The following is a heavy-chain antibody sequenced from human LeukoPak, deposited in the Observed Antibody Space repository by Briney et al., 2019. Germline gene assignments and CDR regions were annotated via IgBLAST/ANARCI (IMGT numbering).Heavy chain of an antibody. D-gene: IGHD1-26*01. CDR2: ISYDGSNK. CDR3: AKDQWELLHIDY. J-gene: IGHJ4*02. V-gene: IGHV3-30*18. Sequence: GRSLRLSCAASGFTFSSYGMHWVRQAPGKGLEWVAVISYDGSNKYYADSVKGRFTISRDNSMNTLYLQMNSLRAEDTAVYYCAKDQWELLHIDYWGQGTLVTVSS. CDR1: GFTFSSYG.